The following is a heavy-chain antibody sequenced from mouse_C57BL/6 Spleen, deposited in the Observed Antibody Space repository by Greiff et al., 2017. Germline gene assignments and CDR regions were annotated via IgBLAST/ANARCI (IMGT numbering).Heavy chain of an antibody. CDR2: INPNNGGT. J-gene: IGHJ3*01. V-gene: IGHV1-22*01. CDR1: GYTFTDYN. Sequence: EVKLMESGPELVKPGASVKMSCKASGYTFTDYNMHWVKQSHGKSLEWIGYINPNNGGTSYNQKFKGKATLTVNKSSSTAYMELRSLTSEDSAVYYCARNYDYPFFAYWGQGTLVTVSA. D-gene: IGHD2-4*01. CDR3: ARNYDYPFFAY.